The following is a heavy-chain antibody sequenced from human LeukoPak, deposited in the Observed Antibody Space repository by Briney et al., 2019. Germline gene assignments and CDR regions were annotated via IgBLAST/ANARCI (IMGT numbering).Heavy chain of an antibody. Sequence: GGSLRLSCAASGFTFRTYAMSWVRQAPGKGLEWVSGISGGGDGTNYADSVKGRFTISGDNSKNMLYLQMNSLRAEDTALYYCARGGAGYGYWGQGTLVTVSS. CDR3: ARGGAGYGY. V-gene: IGHV3-23*01. J-gene: IGHJ4*02. CDR2: ISGGGDGT. CDR1: GFTFRTYA. D-gene: IGHD3-9*01.